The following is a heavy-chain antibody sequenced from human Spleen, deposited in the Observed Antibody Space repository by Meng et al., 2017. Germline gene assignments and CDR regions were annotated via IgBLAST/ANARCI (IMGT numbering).Heavy chain of an antibody. CDR2: INPKSGDT. J-gene: IGHJ4*02. CDR3: ARDEDISAAGKLFGDY. D-gene: IGHD6-13*01. CDR1: GYTFPDYW. V-gene: IGHV1-2*06. Sequence: GRLVQSGAEVKKPGASVKGSCKASGYTFPDYWLHWVRRAPGQGLEWMGRINPKSGDTHYAQRFQGRVTMTGDTSISTAYMELSGLRSDDTAMYYCARDEDISAAGKLFGDYWGQGTLVTVSS.